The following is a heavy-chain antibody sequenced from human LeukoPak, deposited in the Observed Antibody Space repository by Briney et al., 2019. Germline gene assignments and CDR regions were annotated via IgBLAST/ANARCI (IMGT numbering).Heavy chain of an antibody. V-gene: IGHV3-15*01. CDR3: TAAAYTGDYYGSFDY. D-gene: IGHD3-9*01. CDR2: IKSKANGGTT. CDR1: GFTFSSAC. Sequence: GGSLRLSCAASGFTFSSACMTWVRQVPGKGLEWVGRIKSKANGGTTDFATHVKGRFTISRDDSKNTLYLQMSSLKTEDTAVYYCTAAAYTGDYYGSFDYWGQGTLVTVSS. J-gene: IGHJ4*02.